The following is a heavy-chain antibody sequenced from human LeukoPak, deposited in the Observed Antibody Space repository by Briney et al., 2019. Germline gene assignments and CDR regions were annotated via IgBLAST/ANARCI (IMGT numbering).Heavy chain of an antibody. J-gene: IGHJ3*02. CDR3: ATVPLGIVVVTGNAFDI. V-gene: IGHV1-24*01. D-gene: IGHD2-21*02. Sequence: ASVKVSCKVSGYTLTELSTHWVRQAPGKGLEWMGGFDPEDGETIYAQKFQGRVTMTEDTSTDTAYMELSSLRSEDTAVYYCATVPLGIVVVTGNAFDIWGQGTMVTVSS. CDR2: FDPEDGET. CDR1: GYTLTELS.